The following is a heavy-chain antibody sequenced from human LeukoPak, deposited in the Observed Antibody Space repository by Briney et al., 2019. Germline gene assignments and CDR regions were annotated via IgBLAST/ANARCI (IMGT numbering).Heavy chain of an antibody. V-gene: IGHV4-4*07. CDR2: IDTSGST. Sequence: SETLSLTCTVSGGSISGYFWSWVRQTAGKGLEWIGRIDTSGSTNYNASLKSRVTMSVDTSKNQVSLKLTSVTAADTALYFCARDRRSATVNSYYYYYLDVWGKGTTVTVSS. CDR3: ARDRRSATVNSYYYYYLDV. J-gene: IGHJ6*03. CDR1: GGSISGYF. D-gene: IGHD4-11*01.